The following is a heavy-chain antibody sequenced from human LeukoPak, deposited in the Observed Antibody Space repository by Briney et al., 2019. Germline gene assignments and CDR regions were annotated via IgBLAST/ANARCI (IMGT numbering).Heavy chain of an antibody. V-gene: IGHV3-33*07. J-gene: IGHJ4*02. CDR3: ARRSGIAVAGAFDY. CDR2: IRFDGSYE. D-gene: IGHD6-19*01. CDR1: GFTFSTYV. Sequence: GGSLRLSCAASGFTFSTYVIYWVRQAPGKGLEWVTFIRFDGSYEDYADSVKGRFTISRDNSKNTLYLQMNSLRAEDTAVYYCARRSGIAVAGAFDYWGQGTLVTVSS.